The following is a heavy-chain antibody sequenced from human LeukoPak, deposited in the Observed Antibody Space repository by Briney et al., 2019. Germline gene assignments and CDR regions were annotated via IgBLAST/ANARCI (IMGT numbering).Heavy chain of an antibody. D-gene: IGHD2-21*02. CDR1: GGSFSGYY. CDR2: INHSGST. Sequence: SETLSLTCAVYGGSFSGYYWSWIRQPPEKGLEWIGEINHSGSTNYNPSLKSRVTISVDTSKNQFSLKLSSVTAADTAVYYCARAGCGGDCYSVIFSYFDYWGQGTLVTVSS. CDR3: ARAGCGGDCYSVIFSYFDY. V-gene: IGHV4-34*01. J-gene: IGHJ4*02.